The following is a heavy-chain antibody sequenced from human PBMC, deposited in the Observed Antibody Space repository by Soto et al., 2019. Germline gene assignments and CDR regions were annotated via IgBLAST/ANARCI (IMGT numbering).Heavy chain of an antibody. CDR3: ARVFGFGGMEV. D-gene: IGHD3-10*01. CDR1: GGSISSGGYY. V-gene: IGHV4-31*03. CDR2: IYYSGST. Sequence: QVQLQESGPGLVKPSQTLSLTCTVSGGSISSGGYYWSWIRQPPGKGLEWIGYIYYSGSTYYIPYSKSGFTISVDTSKNRFSLKLSCVTAADEAVYYGARVFGFGGMEVWGQGTTVTVSS. J-gene: IGHJ6*02.